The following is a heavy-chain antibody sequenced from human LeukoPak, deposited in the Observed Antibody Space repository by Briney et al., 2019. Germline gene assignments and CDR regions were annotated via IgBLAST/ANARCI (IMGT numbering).Heavy chain of an antibody. CDR2: IKQDGSEK. D-gene: IGHD2-8*01. V-gene: IGHV3-7*01. Sequence: PGGSLRLSCAASGFTVSSNYMSWVRQAPGKGLEWVANIKQDGSEKYYVVSVKGRFTISRDNARNSLSLQLNSLRAEDTAVYYCAREARAPNGWGQGTLVTVSS. J-gene: IGHJ4*02. CDR3: AREARAPNG. CDR1: GFTVSSNY.